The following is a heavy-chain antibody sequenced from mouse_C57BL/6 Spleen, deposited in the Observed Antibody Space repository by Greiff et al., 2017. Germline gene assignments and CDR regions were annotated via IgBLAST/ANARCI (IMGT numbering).Heavy chain of an antibody. CDR1: GYSITSGYY. V-gene: IGHV3-6*01. J-gene: IGHJ2*01. D-gene: IGHD2-1*01. CDR2: ISYDGSN. CDR3: ARGGLYYGNYN. Sequence: VQLKESGPGLVKPSQSLSLTCSVTGYSITSGYYWNWIRQFPGNKLEWMGYISYDGSNNYNPSLKNRISITRDTSKNQFFLKLNSVTTEDTATYYCARGGLYYGNYNWGQGTTLTVSS.